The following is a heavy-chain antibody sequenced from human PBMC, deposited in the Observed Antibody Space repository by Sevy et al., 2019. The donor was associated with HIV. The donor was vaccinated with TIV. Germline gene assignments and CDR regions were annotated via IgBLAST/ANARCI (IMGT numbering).Heavy chain of an antibody. Sequence: GGSLRLSCAASGFTFSSYAMHWVRQAPGKGLEWVAVISYDGSNKYYGDSVKGRSTISRDNSKNTLDLQRNSLRAEETTVYYCARGREAVGPDSPIVVAFHPNWFDPWGQGTLVTVSS. CDR2: ISYDGSNK. V-gene: IGHV3-30-3*01. CDR1: GFTFSSYA. CDR3: ARGREAVGPDSPIVVAFHPNWFDP. J-gene: IGHJ5*02. D-gene: IGHD1-26*01.